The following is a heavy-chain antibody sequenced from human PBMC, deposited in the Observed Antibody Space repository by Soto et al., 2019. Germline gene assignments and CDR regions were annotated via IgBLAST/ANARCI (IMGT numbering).Heavy chain of an antibody. Sequence: PGGSLRLSCAASGFTFSGYGMHGVRQAPGKGLEWVAVIWYDGSNKYYADSVKGRFTISRDNSKNTLYLQMNSLRAEDTAVYYCARDWGFSLTGYWGYGTDVWGQGTTVTVSS. CDR2: IWYDGSNK. D-gene: IGHD3-9*01. V-gene: IGHV3-33*01. CDR3: ARDWGFSLTGYWGYGTDV. CDR1: GFTFSGYG. J-gene: IGHJ6*02.